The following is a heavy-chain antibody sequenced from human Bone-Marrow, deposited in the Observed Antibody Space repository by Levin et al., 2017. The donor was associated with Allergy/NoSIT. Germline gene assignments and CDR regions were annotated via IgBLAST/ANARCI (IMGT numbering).Heavy chain of an antibody. CDR3: ARLDGYSSDY. CDR1: GGSISSSGYH. V-gene: IGHV4-31*03. CDR2: IAYRGST. J-gene: IGHJ4*02. Sequence: LRLSCTVSGGSISSSGYHWTWLRQYPNMGLEWIGYIAYRGSTYFNPSLKRRLTMSIDTSEQHFSLNLTSESAADTATDYCARLDGYSSDYWGQGALVTVSS. D-gene: IGHD1-1*01.